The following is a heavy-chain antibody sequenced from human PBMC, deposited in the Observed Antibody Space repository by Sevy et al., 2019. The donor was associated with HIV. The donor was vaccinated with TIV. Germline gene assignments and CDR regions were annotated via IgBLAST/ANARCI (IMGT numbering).Heavy chain of an antibody. CDR2: FSFGCGKI. CDR1: GFTFSNYA. V-gene: IGHV3-23*01. D-gene: IGHD3-16*01. J-gene: IGHJ4*02. CDR3: AHETFGRFES. Sequence: GGSLRLSCAASGFTFSNYAMSWVRQAPGKGLEWVSTFSFGCGKINYADSVKGRFTISRDNSKNTLYLQMNSLRAEDTAVYYCAHETFGRFESWGQGTLVTVSS.